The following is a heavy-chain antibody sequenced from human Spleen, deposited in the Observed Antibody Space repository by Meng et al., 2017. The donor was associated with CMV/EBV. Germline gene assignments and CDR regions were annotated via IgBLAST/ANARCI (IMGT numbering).Heavy chain of an antibody. CDR1: GSSITGAYY. CDR3: ARAGYSKGFDY. Sequence: SETLSLTCTVSGSSITGAYYWAWIRQPPGKALEWIGSVYHRGNAYYIPSLEGRLTISVDTSKNQFSLRLTSVTAADTAVYHCARAGYSKGFDYWGQGTLVTVSS. J-gene: IGHJ4*02. CDR2: VYHRGNA. D-gene: IGHD4-11*01. V-gene: IGHV4-38-2*02.